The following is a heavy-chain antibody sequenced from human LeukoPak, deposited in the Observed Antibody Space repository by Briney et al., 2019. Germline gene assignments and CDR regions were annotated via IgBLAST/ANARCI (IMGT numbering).Heavy chain of an antibody. J-gene: IGHJ3*02. CDR1: GGSISSGSYY. V-gene: IGHV4-61*02. CDR3: ARLVVPAAILHFDI. CDR2: IYTSGST. Sequence: PSETLSLTCTVSGGSISSGSYYWSWIRQPAGKGLEWIGRIYTSGSTNYNSSLKSRVTISVDTSKNQFSLKLSSVTAADTAVYYCARLVVPAAILHFDIWGQGTMVTVSS. D-gene: IGHD2-2*01.